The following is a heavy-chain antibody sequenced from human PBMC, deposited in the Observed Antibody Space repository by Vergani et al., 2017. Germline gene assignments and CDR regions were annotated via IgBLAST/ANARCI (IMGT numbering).Heavy chain of an antibody. CDR1: GFPFSSYA. D-gene: IGHD6-6*01. CDR3: ARVSRDGAARPYLDY. CDR2: ISGSGGST. Sequence: EVQLLESGGGLVQSGGSLRLSCAASGFPFSSYAMSWVRQAPGKGREWVSAISGSGGSTYYADSVKGRFTISRDNSKNSLYLQMSSLRAEDTAVYYCARVSRDGAARPYLDYWGQGTLVTVSS. V-gene: IGHV3-23*01. J-gene: IGHJ4*02.